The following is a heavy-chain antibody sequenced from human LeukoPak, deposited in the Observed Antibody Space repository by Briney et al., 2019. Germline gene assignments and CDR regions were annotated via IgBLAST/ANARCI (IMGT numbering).Heavy chain of an antibody. D-gene: IGHD3-22*01. V-gene: IGHV4-31*03. CDR3: ARRYYYHSSGEGAFDI. CDR2: IYYSGST. J-gene: IGHJ3*02. Sequence: SETLSLTCTVSGGSVSSGGYYWSWIRQHPGKGLEWIGYIYYSGSTDYNPSLKSRVTVSVDTSKNQFSLKLSSVTAADTAVYYCARRYYYHSSGEGAFDIWGQGTMVIVSS. CDR1: GGSVSSGGYY.